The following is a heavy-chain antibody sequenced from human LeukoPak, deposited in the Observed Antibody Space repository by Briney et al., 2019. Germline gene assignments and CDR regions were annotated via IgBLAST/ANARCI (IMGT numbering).Heavy chain of an antibody. CDR1: GFTFSTYY. D-gene: IGHD3-22*01. CDR3: ARGADSSGYYYYFDY. V-gene: IGHV3-30*03. CDR2: ISNDGSNK. J-gene: IGHJ4*02. Sequence: GGSLRLSCAASGFTFSTYYIHWVRQAPGKGLEWLAVISNDGSNKYYANSVKGRFTISRDNAKNSLYLQMNSLRAEDTAVYYCARGADSSGYYYYFDYWGQGTLVTVSS.